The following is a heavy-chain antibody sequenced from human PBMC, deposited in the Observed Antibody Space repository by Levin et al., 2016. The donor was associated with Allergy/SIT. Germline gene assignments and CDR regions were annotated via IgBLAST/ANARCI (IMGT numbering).Heavy chain of an antibody. CDR2: IRSNGET. CDR1: GDSISGGDYY. CDR3: VTGGDSKKVGH. J-gene: IGHJ1*01. D-gene: IGHD3-22*01. Sequence: SETLSLTCTVSGDSISGGDYYWNWIRQHPVEGLEWIGCIRSNGETYHNPSLNSRVTMSLDTSKTQFSLRVNSVTAADTAVYYCVTGGDSKKVGHWGQGTLVTVSS. V-gene: IGHV4-31*03.